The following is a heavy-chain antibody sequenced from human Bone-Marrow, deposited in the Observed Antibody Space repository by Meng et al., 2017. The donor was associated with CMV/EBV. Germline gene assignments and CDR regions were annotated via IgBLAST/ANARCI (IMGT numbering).Heavy chain of an antibody. V-gene: IGHV1-18*01. Sequence: ASVKVSCKASGYTFTSYGISWVRQAPGQGLEWMGWISAYNGNTNYGQKLQGRVTMTTDTSTSTAYMGLRRLRSDDTAAYYCARDSRVGATRYYYYGMDVWGQGTTVTVSS. CDR1: GYTFTSYG. D-gene: IGHD1-26*01. J-gene: IGHJ6*02. CDR3: ARDSRVGATRYYYYGMDV. CDR2: ISAYNGNT.